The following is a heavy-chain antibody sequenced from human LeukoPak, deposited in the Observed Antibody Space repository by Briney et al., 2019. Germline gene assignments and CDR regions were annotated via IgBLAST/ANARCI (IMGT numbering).Heavy chain of an antibody. D-gene: IGHD3-9*01. V-gene: IGHV4-30-2*01. Sequence: SQTLSLACTVSGGSISSGGYYWSWIRQPPGKGLEWIGYIYHSGSTYYNPSLKSRVTISVDRSKNQFSLKLSSVTAADTAVYYCARSHERYFDWLSSDYWGQGTLVTVSS. CDR3: ARSHERYFDWLSSDY. CDR2: IYHSGST. CDR1: GGSISSGGYY. J-gene: IGHJ4*02.